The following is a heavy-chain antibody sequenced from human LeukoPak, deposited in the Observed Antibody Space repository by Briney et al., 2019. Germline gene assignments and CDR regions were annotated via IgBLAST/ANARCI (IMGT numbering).Heavy chain of an antibody. V-gene: IGHV4-34*01. Sequence: PSETLSLTCPVYGGSFSGYYWSWIRQPPGKGLEWIGEINHSGSTNYNPSLKSRVTISVDTSKNQFSLKLSSVTAADTAVYYCARVGPIYCSSTSCYFYYFDYWGQGTLVTVSS. J-gene: IGHJ4*02. CDR3: ARVGPIYCSSTSCYFYYFDY. D-gene: IGHD2-2*01. CDR1: GGSFSGYY. CDR2: INHSGST.